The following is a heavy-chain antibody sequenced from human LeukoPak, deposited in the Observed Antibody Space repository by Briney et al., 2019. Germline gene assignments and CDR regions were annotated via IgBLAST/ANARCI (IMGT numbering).Heavy chain of an antibody. V-gene: IGHV4-31*03. J-gene: IGHJ5*02. CDR3: ARESITMVRGVILNWFDP. CDR2: IYYSGST. Sequence: SETLSLTCTVSGGSISSGGYYWSWIRQHPGKGLEWIGYIYYSGSTYYNPSLKSRVTISVDTSKNQFSLKLSSVTAADTAVYYCARESITMVRGVILNWFDPWGQGTLVTVS. CDR1: GGSISSGGYY. D-gene: IGHD3-10*01.